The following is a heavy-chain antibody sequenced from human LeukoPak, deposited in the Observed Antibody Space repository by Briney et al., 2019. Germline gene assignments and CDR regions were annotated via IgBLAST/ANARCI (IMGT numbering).Heavy chain of an antibody. CDR3: ARDRVMVRGVTQSSYYYYMDV. CDR1: GFTVSSNY. J-gene: IGHJ6*03. D-gene: IGHD3-10*01. CDR2: IYSGGST. Sequence: PGGSLRLSCAASGFTVSSNYMSWVRQAPGKGLEWVSVIYSGGSTYYADSVKGRFTISRDNSKNTLYLQMNSLRAEDTAVYYCARDRVMVRGVTQSSYYYYMDVWGKGTTVTVSS. V-gene: IGHV3-53*01.